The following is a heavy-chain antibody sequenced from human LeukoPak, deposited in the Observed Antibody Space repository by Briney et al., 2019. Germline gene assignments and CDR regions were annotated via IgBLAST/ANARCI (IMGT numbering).Heavy chain of an antibody. CDR1: GFTFTSYW. CDR2: IRTDGRST. CDR3: ARENLVVVPTYDC. Sequence: GGSLRLSCAASGFTFTSYWMHWVRQAPGKGLVWVSRIRTDGRSTTNADSVKGRFTISRDNAKNTLYLQMNSLRAEDTAVYYCARENLVVVPTYDCWGQGTLVTVSS. D-gene: IGHD2-2*01. J-gene: IGHJ4*02. V-gene: IGHV3-74*03.